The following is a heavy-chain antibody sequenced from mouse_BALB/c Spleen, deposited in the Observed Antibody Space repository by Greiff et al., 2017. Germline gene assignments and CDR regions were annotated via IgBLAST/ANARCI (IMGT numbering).Heavy chain of an antibody. D-gene: IGHD1-1*01. J-gene: IGHJ4*01. CDR3: ARSYYYGSSFYAMDY. CDR1: GFTFSSFG. Sequence: EVKLQESGGGLVQPGGSRKLSCAASGFTFSSFGMHWVRQAPEKGLEWVAYISSGSSTIYYADTVKGRFTISRDNPKNTLFLQMTSLRSEDTAMYYCARSYYYGSSFYAMDYWGQGTSVTVSS. V-gene: IGHV5-17*02. CDR2: ISSGSSTI.